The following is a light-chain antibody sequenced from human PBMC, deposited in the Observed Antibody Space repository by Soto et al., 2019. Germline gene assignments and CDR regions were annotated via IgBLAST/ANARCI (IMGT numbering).Light chain of an antibody. J-gene: IGKJ4*01. Sequence: DIQMTQSPSTLSASIGDRVTITCGASQSITTFLAWYQQKPGKAPQILIYDASKLEPGVPSRLSGGGSGTEFTLTISNPQPDDFATYYCQQYSSYPLTFGGGTKVDIK. V-gene: IGKV1-5*01. CDR1: QSITTF. CDR2: DAS. CDR3: QQYSSYPLT.